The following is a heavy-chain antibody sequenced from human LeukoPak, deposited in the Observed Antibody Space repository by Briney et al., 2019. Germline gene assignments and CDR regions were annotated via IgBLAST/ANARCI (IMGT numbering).Heavy chain of an antibody. J-gene: IGHJ6*03. Sequence: SETLSLTCTVPDGSISSSSYYWGWIRQPPGKGLEWIGSIYYSGSTYYNPSLKSRVTISVDTSKNQFSLKLSSVTAADTAVYYCARRPTYYYGSSYYMDVWGKGTTVTVSS. V-gene: IGHV4-39*01. CDR1: DGSISSSSYY. CDR2: IYYSGST. CDR3: ARRPTYYYGSSYYMDV. D-gene: IGHD3-22*01.